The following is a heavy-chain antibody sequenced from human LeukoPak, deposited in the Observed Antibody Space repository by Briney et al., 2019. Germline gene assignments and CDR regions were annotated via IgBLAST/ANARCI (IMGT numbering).Heavy chain of an antibody. CDR1: GGSISSSSSY. J-gene: IGHJ4*02. CDR3: AREGYYGSGSYPEY. Sequence: RTSETLSLTCTVSGGSISSSSSYWGWIRQPPGKGLEWIGGIYYSGSTYYNPCLKSRVTISVDTSKNQFSLKLSSVTAADTAVYYCAREGYYGSGSYPEYWGQGTLVTVSS. V-gene: IGHV4-39*07. CDR2: IYYSGST. D-gene: IGHD3-10*01.